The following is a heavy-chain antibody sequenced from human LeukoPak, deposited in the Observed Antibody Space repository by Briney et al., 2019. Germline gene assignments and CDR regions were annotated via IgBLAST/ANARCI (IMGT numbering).Heavy chain of an antibody. J-gene: IGHJ4*02. CDR1: GFTLSNSW. V-gene: IGHV3-74*01. D-gene: IGHD2-15*01. Sequence: GGSLRLSCAASGFTLSNSWMHWVRQAPGKGLVWVSRIDPDGNTDYADSVKGRFTISRDNAKNSLYLQMNSLRAEDTAVYYCARAESGDDTLLLYYFDYWGQGTLVTVSS. CDR3: ARAESGDDTLLLYYFDY. CDR2: IDPDGNT.